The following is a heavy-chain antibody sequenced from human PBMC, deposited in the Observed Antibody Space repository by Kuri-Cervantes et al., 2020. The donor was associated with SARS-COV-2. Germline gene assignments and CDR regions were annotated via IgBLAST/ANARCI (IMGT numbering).Heavy chain of an antibody. D-gene: IGHD2-15*01. CDR1: GFTFSSYA. CDR3: ARDLRGYCSGGSCYW. V-gene: IGHV3-21*03. Sequence: GESLKISCAASGFTFSSYAMSWVRQAPGKGLEWVSSISSSSSYIYYADSVKGRFTISRDNAKNSLYLQMNSLRAEDTAVYYCARDLRGYCSGGSCYWGGQGTLVTVSS. J-gene: IGHJ4*02. CDR2: ISSSSSYI.